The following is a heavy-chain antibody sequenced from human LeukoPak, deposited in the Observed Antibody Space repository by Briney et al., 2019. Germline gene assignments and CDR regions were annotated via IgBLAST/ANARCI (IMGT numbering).Heavy chain of an antibody. CDR3: AKDIVGALDY. CDR2: ISWDGGST. Sequence: GGSPRLSCAASGFTFDDYTMHWVRQAPGKGLEWVSLISWDGGSTYYADSVKGRFTISRDNSKNSLYLQMNSLRTEDTALYYCAKDIVGALDYWGQGTLVTVSS. V-gene: IGHV3-43*01. J-gene: IGHJ4*02. CDR1: GFTFDDYT. D-gene: IGHD1-26*01.